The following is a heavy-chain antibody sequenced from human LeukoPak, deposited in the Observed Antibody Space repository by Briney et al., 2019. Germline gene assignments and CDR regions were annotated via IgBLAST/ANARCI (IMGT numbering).Heavy chain of an antibody. D-gene: IGHD6-13*01. Sequence: GGSLRLSCAASGFTFSSYEMNWVRQAPGKGLEWVSYISSSGSTIYYADSVKGRFTISRDNAKNSLYLQVSSLRAEDTAVYYCARSYNSSYPFDYWGQGTLVTVSS. J-gene: IGHJ4*02. CDR3: ARSYNSSYPFDY. V-gene: IGHV3-48*03. CDR2: ISSSGSTI. CDR1: GFTFSSYE.